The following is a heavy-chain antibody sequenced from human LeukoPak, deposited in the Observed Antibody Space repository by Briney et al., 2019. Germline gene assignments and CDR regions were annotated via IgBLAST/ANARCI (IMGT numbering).Heavy chain of an antibody. CDR2: IRNDGSSQ. J-gene: IGHJ1*01. CDR3: AKSTYMVREEIQH. Sequence: GGSLRLSCVASGFTFSSYGMHWVRQAPGKGLEWVAVIRNDGSSQSFADPVEGRFTISRDNSNDTVYVEIKSLRRDATAVYYCAKSTYMVREEIQHWGQGTLVIVSS. D-gene: IGHD3-10*01. V-gene: IGHV3-30*02. CDR1: GFTFSSYG.